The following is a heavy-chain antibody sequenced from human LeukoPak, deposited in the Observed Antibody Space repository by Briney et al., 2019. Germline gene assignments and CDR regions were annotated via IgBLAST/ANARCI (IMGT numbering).Heavy chain of an antibody. V-gene: IGHV4-39*07. CDR3: ARDLGYCRSSSCYPQFDP. Sequence: SETLSLTCTVSGGSISSSSYYWGWIRQPPGKGLEWIGRIYTSGSTNYNPSLKSRVSMSGDTPKNQFSLNLSSVTAADTAVYYCARDLGYCRSSSCYPQFDPWGQGTLVTVSS. CDR1: GGSISSSSYY. D-gene: IGHD2-2*01. J-gene: IGHJ5*02. CDR2: IYTSGST.